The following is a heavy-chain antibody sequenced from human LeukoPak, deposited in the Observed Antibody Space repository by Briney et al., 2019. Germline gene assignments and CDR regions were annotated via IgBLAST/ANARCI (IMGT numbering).Heavy chain of an antibody. CDR3: ARGVIAGPYPRIAVAGTKRGRAYYFDY. V-gene: IGHV4-34*01. Sequence: SETLSLTCAVYGGSFSGYYWSWIRQPPGKGLEWIGEINHSGSTNYNPSLKSRVTISVDTSKNQFSLKLSSVTAADTAVYYCARGVIAGPYPRIAVAGTKRGRAYYFDYWGQGTLVTVSS. CDR1: GGSFSGYY. CDR2: INHSGST. J-gene: IGHJ4*02. D-gene: IGHD6-19*01.